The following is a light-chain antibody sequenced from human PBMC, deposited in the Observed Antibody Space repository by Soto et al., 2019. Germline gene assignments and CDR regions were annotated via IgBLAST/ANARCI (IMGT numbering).Light chain of an antibody. V-gene: IGKV1-39*01. J-gene: IGKJ4*01. Sequence: DIQMTQSPSSLSASVGDRVTITCRASQSITNYLNWYQQKPGKAPKLLIYAASRLQSGVPSRFSGSGSGTDFTLTISSLQPEDFATYTCQQSHTMPLTFGGGTKLEIK. CDR3: QQSHTMPLT. CDR1: QSITNY. CDR2: AAS.